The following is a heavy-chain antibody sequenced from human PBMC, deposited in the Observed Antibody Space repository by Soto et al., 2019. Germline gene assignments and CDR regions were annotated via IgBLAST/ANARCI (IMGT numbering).Heavy chain of an antibody. CDR1: GYFIRSNSY. J-gene: IGHJ4*02. CDR2: IYHSGST. V-gene: IGHV4-38-2*01. D-gene: IGHD1-1*01. CDR3: ARNRTGALFDS. Sequence: KTSETLSLTCVVSGYFIRSNSYWGWIRQSPGKGLEWIGSIYHSGSTHYNPSLKSRVTISVDTSKNQFSLRLTSLTAADTAVYFCARNRTGALFDSWGQGALVTVSS.